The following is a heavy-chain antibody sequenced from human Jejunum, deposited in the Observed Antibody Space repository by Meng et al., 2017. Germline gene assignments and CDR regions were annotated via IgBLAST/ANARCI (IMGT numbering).Heavy chain of an antibody. D-gene: IGHD3-10*01. CDR3: ARVLISGSGSQPMDK. CDR1: GVSINDYY. V-gene: IGHV4-59*01. CDR2: IYDSEST. Sequence: GSLRLSCKVSGVSINDYYWSWVRQPPGKGLEWIGYIYDSESTNYHPSLKSRVTISLDASKNQFSLNLSSVTAADTALYFCARVLISGSGSQPMDKWGQGTLVTVSS. J-gene: IGHJ4*02.